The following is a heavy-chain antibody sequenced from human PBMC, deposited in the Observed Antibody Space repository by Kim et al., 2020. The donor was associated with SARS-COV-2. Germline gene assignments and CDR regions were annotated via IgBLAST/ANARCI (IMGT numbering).Heavy chain of an antibody. CDR3: AKVGQQLVRRYYYYGMDV. J-gene: IGHJ6*02. CDR1: GFTFSSYG. Sequence: GGSLRLSCAASGFTFSSYGMHWVRQAPGKGLEWVAVIWYDGSNKYYADSVKGRFTISRDNSKNTLYLQMNSLRAEDTAVYYCAKVGQQLVRRYYYYGMDVWGQGTTVTVSS. D-gene: IGHD6-13*01. CDR2: IWYDGSNK. V-gene: IGHV3-33*06.